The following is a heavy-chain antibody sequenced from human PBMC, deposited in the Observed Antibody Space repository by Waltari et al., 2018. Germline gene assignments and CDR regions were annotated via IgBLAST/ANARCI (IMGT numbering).Heavy chain of an antibody. CDR2: IYHSGST. D-gene: IGHD3-22*01. CDR3: ARDSGGYYDSSGYGAFDI. CDR1: GYSISSGYY. J-gene: IGHJ3*02. V-gene: IGHV4-38-2*02. Sequence: QVQLQESGPGLVKPSETLSLTCAVSGYSISSGYYCGWIRQPPGKGLEWIGSIYHSGSTYYNPSLKSRVTISVDTSKNQCSLKLSSVTAADTAVYYCARDSGGYYDSSGYGAFDIWGQGTMVTVSS.